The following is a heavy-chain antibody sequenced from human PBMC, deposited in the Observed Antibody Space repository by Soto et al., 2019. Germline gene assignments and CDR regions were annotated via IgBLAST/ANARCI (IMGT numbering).Heavy chain of an antibody. J-gene: IGHJ4*02. CDR2: SNYNGRT. D-gene: IGHD2-8*02. V-gene: IGHV4-59*01. Sequence: SETLSLTCTVSGGSISTYFWNWVRQVPGKGLEWIVCSNYNGRTNCNYNPSLKSRDTISVDTSKNQFSLHLSSVTAADTAVYYCAKDKEHTHGAVLEYWGQGALVTVSS. CDR1: GGSISTYF. CDR3: AKDKEHTHGAVLEY.